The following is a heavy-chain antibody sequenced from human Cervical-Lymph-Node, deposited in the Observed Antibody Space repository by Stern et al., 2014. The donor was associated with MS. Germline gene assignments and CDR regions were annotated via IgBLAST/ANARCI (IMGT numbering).Heavy chain of an antibody. CDR2: IRTTASSGRT. CDR1: GFTFSDYT. Sequence: EVQLVESGGALVQPGRSLRLSCSTSGFTFSDYTMSWYRQAPGRGLEWTSLIRTTASSGRTAYAVSVRDRCTISRYDAASIVYLQMNSLKIEDTALYYCTSGNMPDNWGQGTLVTVSS. D-gene: IGHD2-2*01. J-gene: IGHJ4*02. CDR3: TSGNMPDN. V-gene: IGHV3-49*03.